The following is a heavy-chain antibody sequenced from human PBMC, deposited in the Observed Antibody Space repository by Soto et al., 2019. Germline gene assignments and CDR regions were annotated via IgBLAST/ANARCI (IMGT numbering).Heavy chain of an antibody. CDR1: GGSISSGGYY. Sequence: SETLSLTCTVSGGSISSGGYYWSWIRQHPGKGLEWIGYIYYSGSTYYNPSLKSRVTISVDTSKNQFSLKLSSVTAADTAVYYCARDRRNYGMDVWGQGTTVTVSS. V-gene: IGHV4-31*03. CDR2: IYYSGST. J-gene: IGHJ6*02. CDR3: ARDRRNYGMDV.